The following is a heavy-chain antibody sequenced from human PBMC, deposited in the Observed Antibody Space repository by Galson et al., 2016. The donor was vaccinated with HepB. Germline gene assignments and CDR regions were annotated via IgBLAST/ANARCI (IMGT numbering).Heavy chain of an antibody. CDR3: ARSGSDGDYEPFIY. CDR1: GYSFIEYY. J-gene: IGHJ4*02. V-gene: IGHV1-2*06. D-gene: IGHD4-17*01. CDR2: INPASGGT. Sequence: SVKVSCKASGYSFIEYYIRWVRQAPGQGPEWMGRINPASGGTNYAEKFQGRLVMTRATSVSTAYMELSRLTSYDTAIYYCARSGSDGDYEPFIYWGQGSLVTVSS.